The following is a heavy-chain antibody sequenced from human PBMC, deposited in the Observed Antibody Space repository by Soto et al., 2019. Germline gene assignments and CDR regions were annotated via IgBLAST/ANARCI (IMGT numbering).Heavy chain of an antibody. CDR1: GFTFGDYA. CDR2: IRSKAYGGTT. CDR3: TRATSSWYVKFWFDP. V-gene: IGHV3-49*03. D-gene: IGHD6-13*01. Sequence: GGSLRLSCTASGFTFGDYAMSWFRQAPGKGLEWVGFIRSKAYGGTTEYAASVKGRFTISRDDSKSIAYLQMNSLKTEDTAVYYCTRATSSWYVKFWFDPWGQGTLVTAPQ. J-gene: IGHJ5*02.